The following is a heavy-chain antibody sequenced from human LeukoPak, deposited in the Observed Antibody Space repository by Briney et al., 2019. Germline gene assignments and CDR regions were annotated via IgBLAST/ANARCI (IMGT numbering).Heavy chain of an antibody. CDR3: ARNYGTNSGGFDI. CDR1: GFTFSAYG. V-gene: IGHV3-33*01. Sequence: PGGSLRLSCAASGFTFSAYGMHWVRQAPGKGLEWVALVWYDGSNKYYADSVKGRYTISRDNSKNTLYLQMNSLRPEDTAVFHCARNYGTNSGGFDIWGQGTTVSVSS. D-gene: IGHD4-23*01. J-gene: IGHJ3*02. CDR2: VWYDGSNK.